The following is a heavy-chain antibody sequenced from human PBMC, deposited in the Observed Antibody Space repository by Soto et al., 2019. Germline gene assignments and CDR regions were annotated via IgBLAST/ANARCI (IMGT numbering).Heavy chain of an antibody. V-gene: IGHV4-39*01. CDR2: IYYSGST. J-gene: IGHJ4*02. CDR1: GGSISSSSYY. Sequence: PSETLSLTCTVSGGSISSSSYYWGWIRQPPGKGLEWIGSIYYSGSTYYNPSLKSRVTISVDTSKNQFSLKLSSVTAADTAVYYCARRGDSGSRAIDYWGQGTLVTVSS. CDR3: ARRGDSGSRAIDY. D-gene: IGHD1-26*01.